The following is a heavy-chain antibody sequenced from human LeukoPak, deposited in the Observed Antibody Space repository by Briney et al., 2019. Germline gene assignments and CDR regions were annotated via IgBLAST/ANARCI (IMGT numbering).Heavy chain of an antibody. CDR2: IKQNGSET. Sequence: QPGVSLRLSCVASGFIFSSHWMYWVRQAPGKGLEWVANIKQNGSETFYVDSVKGRFTISRDNAKKSLYLQMNSLRAEDTAVYYCTRIIVEVPGVSDYCDYWGQGTLVTVSS. D-gene: IGHD2-2*01. J-gene: IGHJ4*02. V-gene: IGHV3-7*05. CDR3: TRIIVEVPGVSDYCDY. CDR1: GFIFSSHW.